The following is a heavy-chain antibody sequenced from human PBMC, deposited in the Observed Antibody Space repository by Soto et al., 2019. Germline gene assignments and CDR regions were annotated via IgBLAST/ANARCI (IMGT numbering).Heavy chain of an antibody. D-gene: IGHD3-16*01. CDR1: GFTVSNNH. J-gene: IGHJ4*02. Sequence: VQLVESGGGLIQPGGSLRLSCAASGFTVSNNHMTWVRQAAGKGLELVSFVHGGGSTSYADSVKGRFTISRDNSKNNLYLQMDSLRAEDTAIYYCAGRLTTAASLDYCGRGTLVTVSS. CDR2: VHGGGST. CDR3: AGRLTTAASLDY. V-gene: IGHV3-53*01.